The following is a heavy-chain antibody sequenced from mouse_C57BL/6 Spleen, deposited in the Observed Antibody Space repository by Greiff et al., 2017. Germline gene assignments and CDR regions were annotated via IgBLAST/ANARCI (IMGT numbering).Heavy chain of an antibody. J-gene: IGHJ3*01. Sequence: QVQLKESGAELVRPGASVTLSCKASGYTFTDYEMHWVKQTPVHGLEWIGAIDPETGGTAYNQKFKGKAILTADKSSSTAYMELRSLTSEDSAVYYFTRVNDGYYAWFAYWGQGTLVTVSA. V-gene: IGHV1-15*01. CDR2: IDPETGGT. CDR1: GYTFTDYE. D-gene: IGHD2-3*01. CDR3: TRVNDGYYAWFAY.